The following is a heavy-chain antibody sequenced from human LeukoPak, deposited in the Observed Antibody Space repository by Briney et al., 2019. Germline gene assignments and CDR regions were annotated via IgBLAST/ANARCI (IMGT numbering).Heavy chain of an antibody. D-gene: IGHD6-19*01. CDR2: ISGSGGST. CDR1: GFSFSSYW. J-gene: IGHJ5*02. Sequence: GGSLRLSCATAGFSFSSYWMSWVRQAPGKGLEWVSAISGSGGSTYYADSVKGRFTISRDNSKNTLYLQMNSLRAEDTAVYYCAKVKRTGSGWFWGGNWFDPWGQGTLVTVSS. CDR3: AKVKRTGSGWFWGGNWFDP. V-gene: IGHV3-23*01.